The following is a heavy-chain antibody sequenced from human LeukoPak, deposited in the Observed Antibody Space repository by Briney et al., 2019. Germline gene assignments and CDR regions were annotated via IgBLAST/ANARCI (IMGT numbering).Heavy chain of an antibody. Sequence: SETLPLTXTVSGGSISSSSYYWGWIRQPPGTGLEWIGSIYYSGSTYYNPSLKSRVTISVDTSKNQFSLKLSSVTAADTAVYYCARRRGATVDYWGQGTLVTVSS. CDR2: IYYSGST. V-gene: IGHV4-39*01. CDR3: ARRRGATVDY. J-gene: IGHJ4*02. D-gene: IGHD1-26*01. CDR1: GGSISSSSYY.